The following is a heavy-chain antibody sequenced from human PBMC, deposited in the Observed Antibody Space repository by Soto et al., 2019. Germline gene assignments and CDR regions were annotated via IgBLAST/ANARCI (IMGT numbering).Heavy chain of an antibody. CDR2: IYHSGST. CDR3: ARVLGNDAFDI. D-gene: IGHD3-3*02. Sequence: TSETLSLTCAVSGGSISSSNWWSWVRQPPGKGMEWIGEIYHSGSTNYNPYLKSRVTISVDKSKYQFSLKLCFVTAADTAVYYCARVLGNDAFDIWGQGTMVT. J-gene: IGHJ3*02. CDR1: GGSISSSNW. V-gene: IGHV4-4*02.